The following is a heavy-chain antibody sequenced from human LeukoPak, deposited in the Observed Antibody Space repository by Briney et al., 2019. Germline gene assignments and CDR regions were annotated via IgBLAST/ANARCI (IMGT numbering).Heavy chain of an antibody. CDR1: GGSISSYY. Sequence: PSETLSLTCTVSGGSISSYYWSWLRQPPGKGLEWIGYIYYSGSTNYNPSLKSRVTISVDTSKNQFSLKLSSVTAADTAVYYCARDPLAYCGGDCYPNWGQGTLVTVSS. D-gene: IGHD2-21*02. V-gene: IGHV4-59*01. CDR3: ARDPLAYCGGDCYPN. CDR2: IYYSGST. J-gene: IGHJ4*02.